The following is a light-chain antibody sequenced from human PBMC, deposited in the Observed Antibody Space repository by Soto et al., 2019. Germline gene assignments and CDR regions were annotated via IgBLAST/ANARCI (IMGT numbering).Light chain of an antibody. V-gene: IGKV1-5*01. CDR1: QSISSW. J-gene: IGKJ1*01. Sequence: DIQMTQSPSTLSASVGDRVTITCRASQSISSWLAWYQQXPGKAPKFLIYDASSLESGVPSRFSGSGSGTEFTLTISSLQPDDFATDYCQQYNSIVTFGQGTKVDIK. CDR2: DAS. CDR3: QQYNSIVT.